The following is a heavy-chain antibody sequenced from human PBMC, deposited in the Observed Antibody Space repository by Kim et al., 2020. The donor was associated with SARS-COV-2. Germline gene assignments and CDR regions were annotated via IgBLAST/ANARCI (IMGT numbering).Heavy chain of an antibody. CDR1: GGSISSYY. D-gene: IGHD3-10*01. Sequence: SETLSLTCTVSGGSISSYYWSWIRQPPGKGLEWIGYIYYSGSTNYNPSLKSRVTISVDTSKNQFSLKLSSVTAADTAVYYCARALFRAFDIWGQGTMVT. CDR3: ARALFRAFDI. J-gene: IGHJ3*02. CDR2: IYYSGST. V-gene: IGHV4-59*13.